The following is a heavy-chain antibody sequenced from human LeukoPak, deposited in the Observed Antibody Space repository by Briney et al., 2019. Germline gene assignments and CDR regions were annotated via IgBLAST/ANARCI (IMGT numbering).Heavy chain of an antibody. D-gene: IGHD1-26*01. J-gene: IGHJ4*02. Sequence: ASVKVSCKASGYTFTGYYMHWVRQAPGQGLEWMGWINPNSVGTNYAQKFQGRVTMTRDTSISTAYMELSRLRSDDTAVYYCARGPYSGSYKLYYFDYWGQGTLVTVSS. CDR2: INPNSVGT. CDR3: ARGPYSGSYKLYYFDY. V-gene: IGHV1-2*02. CDR1: GYTFTGYY.